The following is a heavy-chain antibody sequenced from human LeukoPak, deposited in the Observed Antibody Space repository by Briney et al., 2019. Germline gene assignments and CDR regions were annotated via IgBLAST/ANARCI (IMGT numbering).Heavy chain of an antibody. J-gene: IGHJ4*02. V-gene: IGHV4-4*07. CDR2: IYSSGST. Sequence: SETLSLTCTVSGGSINSYYWTWIRQPAGKGLEWIGRIYSSGSTNYNPSLKSRVTMSVDTSKNQFSLRLSSVTAADAAVYSCARVTQSSGSYSVDYWGQGTLVTVSS. D-gene: IGHD1-26*01. CDR3: ARVTQSSGSYSVDY. CDR1: GGSINSYY.